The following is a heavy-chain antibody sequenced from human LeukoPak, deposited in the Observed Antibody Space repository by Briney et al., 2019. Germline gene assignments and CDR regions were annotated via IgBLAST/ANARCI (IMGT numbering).Heavy chain of an antibody. Sequence: SETLSLTCAVYGGSFGGYYWSWIRQPPGKGLEWIGEINHSGSTNYNPSLKSRVTISVDTSKNQFSLNLSSVTAADTAVYYCARGDYYSGLDVWGQGTTVTVSS. V-gene: IGHV4-34*01. CDR1: GGSFGGYY. J-gene: IGHJ6*02. CDR2: INHSGST. CDR3: ARGDYYSGLDV.